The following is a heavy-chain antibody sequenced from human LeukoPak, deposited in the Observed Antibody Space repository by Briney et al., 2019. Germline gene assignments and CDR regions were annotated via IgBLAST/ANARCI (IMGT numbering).Heavy chain of an antibody. Sequence: ASVKVSCKASGYTFTSYGISWVRQAPGQGLEWMGWISAYNGNTNYAQKLQGRVTMTTDTSTSTAYMELRSLRSDDTAVYYCARDVLNFWSGSDAFDIWGQGTMVTVSS. V-gene: IGHV1-18*01. D-gene: IGHD3-3*01. CDR2: ISAYNGNT. CDR1: GYTFTSYG. J-gene: IGHJ3*02. CDR3: ARDVLNFWSGSDAFDI.